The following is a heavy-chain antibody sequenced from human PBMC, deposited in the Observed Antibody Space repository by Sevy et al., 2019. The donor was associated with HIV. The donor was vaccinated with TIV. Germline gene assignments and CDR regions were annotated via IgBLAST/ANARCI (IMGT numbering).Heavy chain of an antibody. V-gene: IGHV3-48*02. J-gene: IGHJ4*02. CDR1: GFTFSSYS. CDR3: ARDFMITFGGVIQRGYFDY. Sequence: GGSLRLSCAASGFTFSSYSMNWVRQAPGKGLEWVSYISSSSSTIYYADSVKGRLTISRDNAKNSLYLQMNSLRDEDTAVYYCARDFMITFGGVIQRGYFDYWGQGTLVTVSS. D-gene: IGHD3-16*02. CDR2: ISSSSSTI.